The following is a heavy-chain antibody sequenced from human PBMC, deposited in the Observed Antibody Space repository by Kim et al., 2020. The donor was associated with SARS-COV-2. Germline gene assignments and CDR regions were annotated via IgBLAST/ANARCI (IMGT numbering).Heavy chain of an antibody. Sequence: GGSLRLSCAASGFTFSSYWMHWVRQAPGKGLVWVSRINSDGSSTSYADSVKGRFTISRDNAKNTLYLQMNSLRAKDTAVYYCARGEVWFGELLSGWFDPWGQGTLVTVSS. CDR1: GFTFSSYW. V-gene: IGHV3-74*01. CDR2: INSDGSST. J-gene: IGHJ5*02. CDR3: ARGEVWFGELLSGWFDP. D-gene: IGHD3-10*01.